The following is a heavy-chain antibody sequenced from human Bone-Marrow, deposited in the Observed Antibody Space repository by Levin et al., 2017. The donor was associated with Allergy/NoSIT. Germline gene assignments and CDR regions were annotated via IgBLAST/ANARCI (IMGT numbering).Heavy chain of an antibody. Sequence: GGSLRLSCEVSGFTFSNAWITWVRQAPGKGLECIGRIKSKTDGGTTDYAAPVQGRFTISRDDTRSMLYLQMTMLKSEDSAVYYCTTFRRDGFTLGYFFDSWGQGTLVTVSS. V-gene: IGHV3-15*01. J-gene: IGHJ4*02. D-gene: IGHD5-24*01. CDR2: IKSKTDGGTT. CDR3: TTFRRDGFTLGYFFDS. CDR1: GFTFSNAW.